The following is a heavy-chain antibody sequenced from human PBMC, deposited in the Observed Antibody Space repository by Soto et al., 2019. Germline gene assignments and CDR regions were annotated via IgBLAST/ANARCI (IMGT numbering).Heavy chain of an antibody. CDR3: ARGADYGDYYADWFDP. CDR1: GGSFSGYY. V-gene: IGHV4-34*01. Sequence: PSETLSLTCAVYGGSFSGYYWSWIRQPPGKGLEWIGEINHSGSTNYNPSLKSRVTISVDTSKNQFSLKLSSVTAADTAVYYCARGADYGDYYADWFDPWGQGTLVTVSS. CDR2: INHSGST. J-gene: IGHJ5*02. D-gene: IGHD4-17*01.